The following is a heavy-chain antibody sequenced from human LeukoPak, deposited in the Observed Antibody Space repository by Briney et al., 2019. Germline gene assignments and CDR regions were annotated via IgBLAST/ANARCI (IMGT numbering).Heavy chain of an antibody. J-gene: IGHJ6*03. V-gene: IGHV4-4*07. CDR2: IYTSGST. CDR3: ARSYIWRTPTRNFYYLDV. CDR1: GGSISSYY. Sequence: SETLSLTCTVSGGSISSYYWSWIRQPAGKGLEWIGRIYTSGSTNYNPSLKSRVTMSVEPPKNQFSLKLRSVTAADTAVYYCARSYIWRTPTRNFYYLDVGSKGTSVTVSS. D-gene: IGHD1-20*01.